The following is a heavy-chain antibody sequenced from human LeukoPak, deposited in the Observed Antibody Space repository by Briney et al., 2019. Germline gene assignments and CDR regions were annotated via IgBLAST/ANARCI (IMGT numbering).Heavy chain of an antibody. J-gene: IGHJ5*02. CDR1: GYTFVDYW. CDR2: TYPSDSDT. Sequence: RGESLKISCKGSGYTFVDYWSGWVRQMPGKGLEWIGFTYPSDSDTRYSPSFQGQVTISADATMNTAFLQWSSLKASDTAIYYCARFRCGGDCHSDLWGQGTLVTVAS. CDR3: ARFRCGGDCHSDL. D-gene: IGHD2-21*02. V-gene: IGHV5-51*01.